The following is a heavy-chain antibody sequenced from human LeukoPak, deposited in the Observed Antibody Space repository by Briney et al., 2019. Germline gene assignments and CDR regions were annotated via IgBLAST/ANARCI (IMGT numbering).Heavy chain of an antibody. CDR2: ISSSSSYI. D-gene: IGHD3-10*01. CDR3: ARDSSGSGRHYYYMDV. J-gene: IGHJ6*03. Sequence: GGSLRLSCAASGFTFSSYSMNWVRQAPGKGLEWVSSISSSSSYIYYADSVKGRFTIFRDNAKNSLYLQMNSLRAEDTAVYYCARDSSGSGRHYYYMDVWGKGTTVTVSS. V-gene: IGHV3-21*01. CDR1: GFTFSSYS.